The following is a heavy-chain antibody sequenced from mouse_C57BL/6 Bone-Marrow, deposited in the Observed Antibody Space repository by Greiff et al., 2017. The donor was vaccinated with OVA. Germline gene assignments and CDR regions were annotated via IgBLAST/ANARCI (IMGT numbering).Heavy chain of an antibody. CDR2: IWSGGST. CDR3: ASLHYYGSSFWYFDV. J-gene: IGHJ1*03. D-gene: IGHD1-1*01. Sequence: QVQLQQSGPGLVQPSQSLSITCTVSGFSLTSYGVHWVRQSPGKGLEWLGVIWSGGSTDYNAAFISRLSISKDNSKSQVFFKMNSLQADDTAIYCCASLHYYGSSFWYFDVWGTGTTVTVSA. V-gene: IGHV2-2*01. CDR1: GFSLTSYG.